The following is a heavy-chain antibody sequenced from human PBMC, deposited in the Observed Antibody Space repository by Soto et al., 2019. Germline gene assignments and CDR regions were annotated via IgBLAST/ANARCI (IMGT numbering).Heavy chain of an antibody. J-gene: IGHJ4*02. D-gene: IGHD3-22*01. CDR1: GFTVSSNY. Sequence: GESLKISCAASGFTVSSNYMSWVRQAPGKGLEWVSVIYSGGSTYYADSVKGRFTISRDNSKNTLYLQMNSLRAEDTAVYYCARNYYDSSGGFDYWGQGTLVTVSS. CDR3: ARNYYDSSGGFDY. CDR2: IYSGGST. V-gene: IGHV3-53*01.